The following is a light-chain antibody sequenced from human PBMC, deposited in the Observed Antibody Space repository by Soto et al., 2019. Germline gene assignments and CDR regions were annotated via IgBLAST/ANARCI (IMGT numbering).Light chain of an antibody. CDR3: SSYAGSTPYV. CDR1: SSDVGGYNY. CDR2: EVS. Sequence: QSVLTQPPSAYGSPGQSVTISCTGTSSDVGGYNYVSWYQQHPGKAPKLMIYEVSKRPSGVPDRFSGSKSGNTASLTVSGLQAEDEADYYCSSYAGSTPYVFGTGTKVTVL. J-gene: IGLJ1*01. V-gene: IGLV2-8*01.